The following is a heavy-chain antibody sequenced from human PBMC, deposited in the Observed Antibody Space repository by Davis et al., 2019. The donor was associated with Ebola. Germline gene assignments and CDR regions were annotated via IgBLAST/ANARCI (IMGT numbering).Heavy chain of an antibody. CDR3: AKSGLSFGVVKYHYGMDV. CDR1: GFTFSDYH. V-gene: IGHV3-11*01. CDR2: ISSSSSTI. Sequence: PGGSLRLSCAASGFTFSDYHMSWIRQAPGKGLEWVSYISSSSSTIYYADSVKGRFTISRDNAKNSLYLQMNSLRAEDTAVYYCAKSGLSFGVVKYHYGMDVWGKGTTVTVSS. D-gene: IGHD3-3*01. J-gene: IGHJ6*04.